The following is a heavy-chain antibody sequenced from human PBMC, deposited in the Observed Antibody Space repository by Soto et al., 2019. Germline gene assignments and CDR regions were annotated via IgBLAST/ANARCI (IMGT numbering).Heavy chain of an antibody. CDR1: GFTFSSCA. V-gene: IGHV3-23*01. CDR3: AKGRSYYYYYGVDV. J-gene: IGHJ6*02. Sequence: GGSLRLSCAASGFTFSSCAMGWVRQAPGKGLEWVSDIIDSGGSTYYADSVKGRFTISRDNSKSTLYLQMNRLRVEDMALYYCAKGRSYYYYYGVDVWGQGTTVTVSS. CDR2: IIDSGGST.